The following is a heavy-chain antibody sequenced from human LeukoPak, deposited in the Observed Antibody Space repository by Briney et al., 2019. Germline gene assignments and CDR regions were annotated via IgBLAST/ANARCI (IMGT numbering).Heavy chain of an antibody. CDR2: INHSGST. J-gene: IGHJ4*02. V-gene: IGHV4-34*01. Sequence: PSETLSLTCAVYGGSFSGYYWSWIRQPPGKGLEWIGEINHSGSTNYNPPLKSRVTISVDTSKNQFSLKLSSVTAADTAVYYCAIYGSGSYYKDYWGQGTLVTVSS. CDR1: GGSFSGYY. D-gene: IGHD3-10*01. CDR3: AIYGSGSYYKDY.